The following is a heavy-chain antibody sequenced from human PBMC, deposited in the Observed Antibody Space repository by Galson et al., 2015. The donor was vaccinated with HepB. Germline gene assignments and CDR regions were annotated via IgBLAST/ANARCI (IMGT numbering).Heavy chain of an antibody. D-gene: IGHD3-10*01. J-gene: IGHJ4*02. CDR1: GGSISSGDYY. CDR2: IYYSGST. V-gene: IGHV4-30-4*01. Sequence: TLSLTCTVSGGSISSGDYYWSWIRQPPGKGLEWIGYIYYSGSTYYNPSLKSRVTISVDTSKNQFSLKLSSVTAADTAVYYCARFVGELFGYFDYWGQGTLVTVSS. CDR3: ARFVGELFGYFDY.